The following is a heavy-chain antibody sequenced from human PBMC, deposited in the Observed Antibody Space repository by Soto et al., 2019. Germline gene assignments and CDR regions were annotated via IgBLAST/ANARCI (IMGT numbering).Heavy chain of an antibody. D-gene: IGHD3-3*01. CDR1: GFTFSSYA. CDR3: ARDLNTILYYYYGMDV. V-gene: IGHV3-30-3*01. J-gene: IGHJ6*02. CDR2: ISYDGGNK. Sequence: PGGSLRLSCAASGFTFSSYAMHWVRQAPGKGLEWVAVISYDGGNKYYADSVKGRFTISRDNSKNTLYLQMNSLRAEDTAVYYCARDLNTILYYYYGMDVWGQGTTVTVSS.